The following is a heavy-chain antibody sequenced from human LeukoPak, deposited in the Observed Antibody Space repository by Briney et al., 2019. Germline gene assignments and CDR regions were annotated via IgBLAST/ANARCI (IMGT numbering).Heavy chain of an antibody. Sequence: GGSLRLSCAASGFTVSSNYMSWVRQAPGKGLEWVSVIYSGGSTYYADSVKGRFTISRDNSKNTLYLQMNSLRAEDTAVYYCARGLIAARPHYYYYYYMDVWGKGTTVTVSS. D-gene: IGHD6-6*01. V-gene: IGHV3-53*01. CDR1: GFTVSSNY. CDR2: IYSGGST. J-gene: IGHJ6*03. CDR3: ARGLIAARPHYYYYYYMDV.